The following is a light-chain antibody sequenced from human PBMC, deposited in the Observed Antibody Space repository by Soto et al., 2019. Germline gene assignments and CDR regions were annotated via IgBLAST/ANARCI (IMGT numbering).Light chain of an antibody. CDR2: AAS. V-gene: IGKV1-39*01. CDR3: QQSYSTSCT. CDR1: QSISSY. J-gene: IGKJ1*01. Sequence: DIQMTQSPSSLSASVGDRVTITCRASQSISSYLNWYQQKPGKAPKLLIYAASSLQSGVPSRFSGSGSGTDFTLTINSLQPEDFATYYCQQSYSTSCTFGQGTKVDIK.